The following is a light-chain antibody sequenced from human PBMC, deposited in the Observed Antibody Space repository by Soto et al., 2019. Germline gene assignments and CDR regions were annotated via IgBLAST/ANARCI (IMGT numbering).Light chain of an antibody. CDR1: QSVSSSY. V-gene: IGKV3-20*01. CDR2: GGS. CDR3: QQYCSSGT. J-gene: IGKJ1*01. Sequence: IAFTQSPGTLSWSPGERSTLSCMASQSVSSSYLAWYQQKPGQAPRLLIYGGSNRATGIPDRFSGSGSGTDFTLTISRLEPEDFAVYYCQQYCSSGTFGQGTKVDI.